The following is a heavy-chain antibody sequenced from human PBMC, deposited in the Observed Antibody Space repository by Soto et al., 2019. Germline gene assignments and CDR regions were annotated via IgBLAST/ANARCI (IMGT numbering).Heavy chain of an antibody. V-gene: IGHV1-69*01. D-gene: IGHD3-3*01. J-gene: IGHJ3*02. CDR3: AREIFGVIISGGRDAFDI. CDR1: GGTFSNYA. CDR2: IIPFFGTA. Sequence: QVQLVQSGAEVKKPGSSVKVSCKASGGTFSNYAISWVRQAPGQGLEWMGGIIPFFGTAIHAQKFQGRVTITADESTSTAYMELSSLRSEDTAVYYCAREIFGVIISGGRDAFDIWGQGTMVTVSS.